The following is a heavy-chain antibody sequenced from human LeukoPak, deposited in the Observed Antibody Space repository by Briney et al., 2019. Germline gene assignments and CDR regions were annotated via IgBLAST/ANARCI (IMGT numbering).Heavy chain of an antibody. D-gene: IGHD6-13*01. CDR1: GFTFSSYG. CDR3: ARDPSRPYSSSWLDY. J-gene: IGHJ4*02. Sequence: VRSLRLSCAASGFTFSSYGMHWVRQAPGKGLEWVAVIWYDGSNKYYADSVKGRFTISRDNSKNTLYLQMNSLRAEDTAVYYCARDPSRPYSSSWLDYWGQGTLVTVSS. V-gene: IGHV3-33*01. CDR2: IWYDGSNK.